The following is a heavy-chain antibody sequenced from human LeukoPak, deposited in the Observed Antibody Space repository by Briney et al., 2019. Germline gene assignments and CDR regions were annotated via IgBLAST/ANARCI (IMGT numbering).Heavy chain of an antibody. CDR2: IYPGDSDT. CDR3: ARRVEMATNHPYFDY. D-gene: IGHD5-24*01. J-gene: IGHJ4*02. Sequence: GESLKISCKVSGYSFTNYWIGWVRQMLGKGLEWMGIIYPGDSDTRYSPSFQGQVTISVDRSINTAYLQWSSLKASDSAMYYCARRVEMATNHPYFDYWGQGTLVTVSS. CDR1: GYSFTNYW. V-gene: IGHV5-51*01.